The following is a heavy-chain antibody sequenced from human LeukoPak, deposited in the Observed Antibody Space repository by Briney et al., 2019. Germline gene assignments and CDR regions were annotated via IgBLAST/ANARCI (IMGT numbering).Heavy chain of an antibody. CDR1: GGTFSSYA. V-gene: IGHV1-69*13. Sequence: ASVKVSCKASGGTFSSYAISWVRQAPGQGLECMGGIIPIFGTANYAQKFQGRVAITADESTRTAYMELSSLSSEDTAVYYCASLNTDWGQGTLVTVSS. J-gene: IGHJ4*02. CDR2: IIPIFGTA. CDR3: ASLNTD. D-gene: IGHD2-8*02.